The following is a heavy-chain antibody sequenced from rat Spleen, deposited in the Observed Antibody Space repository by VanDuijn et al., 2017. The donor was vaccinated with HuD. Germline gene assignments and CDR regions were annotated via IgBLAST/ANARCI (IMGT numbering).Heavy chain of an antibody. CDR3: TRQGTEGMDYFDY. CDR2: ITNTGRST. J-gene: IGHJ2*01. CDR1: GFTFNNYW. V-gene: IGHV5-31*01. Sequence: EVQLVESGGGLVQPGRSLKLSCVASGFTFNNYWMTWIRQAPGKGLEWVASITNTGRSTYYPDSVRGRFAISRDTAENTLYLQMSSLRSEDTATYYCTRQGTEGMDYFDYWGQGVMVTVSS. D-gene: IGHD1-11*01.